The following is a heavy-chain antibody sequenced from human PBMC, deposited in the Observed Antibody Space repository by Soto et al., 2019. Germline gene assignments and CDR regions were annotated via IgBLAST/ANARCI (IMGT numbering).Heavy chain of an antibody. CDR3: AKTSGGVVPAAMSYSSYYGMDV. Sequence: VGALRLSCAASGFTFSSYAMSGVRQAPGQGLEWGATISGSGGSTCYADSVKGRFTISRDNSKSTLYLQMNSLRAEDTAVYYCAKTSGGVVPAAMSYSSYYGMDVWGQGTTV. J-gene: IGHJ6*02. CDR2: ISGSGGST. CDR1: GFTFSSYA. D-gene: IGHD2-2*01. V-gene: IGHV3-23*01.